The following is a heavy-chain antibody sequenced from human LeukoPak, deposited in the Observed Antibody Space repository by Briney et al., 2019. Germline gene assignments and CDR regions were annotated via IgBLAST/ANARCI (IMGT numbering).Heavy chain of an antibody. CDR1: GDSVSSGSAA. CDR2: TYYRSKWYN. D-gene: IGHD1-26*01. J-gene: IGHJ4*02. V-gene: IGHV6-1*01. Sequence: SQTLSLTCAISGDSVSSGSAAWNWIRQSPSRGLEWLGRTYYRSKWYNDYAVSVKSRITINPDTSKNQFSLQLNSVTPEDTAVYYCARDDVREGATLDYWSQGTLVTVSS. CDR3: ARDDVREGATLDY.